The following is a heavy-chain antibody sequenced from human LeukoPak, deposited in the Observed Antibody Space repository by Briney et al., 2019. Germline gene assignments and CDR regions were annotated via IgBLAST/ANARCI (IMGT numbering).Heavy chain of an antibody. D-gene: IGHD3-22*01. V-gene: IGHV1-24*01. CDR3: ATEGRYYDSSYYYYYYMDV. CDR2: FDPEDGET. J-gene: IGHJ6*03. Sequence: GASVKVSCKVSGYTLTELSMHWVRQAPGKGLEWMGGFDPEDGETIYAQKFQGRVTMTEDTSTDTAYMELSSLRSEDTAVYYCATEGRYYDSSYYYYYYMDVWGKGTTVTVSS. CDR1: GYTLTELS.